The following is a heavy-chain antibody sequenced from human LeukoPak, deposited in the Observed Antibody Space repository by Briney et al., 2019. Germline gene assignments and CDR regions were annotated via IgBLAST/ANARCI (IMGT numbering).Heavy chain of an antibody. D-gene: IGHD6-19*01. CDR1: GYTFASYD. J-gene: IGHJ4*01. CDR2: MNPNSGNT. Sequence: ASVKVSCKASGYTFASYDINWVRQAPGQGLEWMGWMNPNSGNTGYAQRFKGRITMTRNTSINTAYLELSSLTSDDTAIYYCSRASVYSSGWYSNYWGQGARVTVSS. V-gene: IGHV1-8*01. CDR3: SRASVYSSGWYSNY.